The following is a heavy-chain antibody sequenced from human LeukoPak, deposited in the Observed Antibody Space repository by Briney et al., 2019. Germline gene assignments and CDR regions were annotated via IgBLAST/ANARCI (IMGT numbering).Heavy chain of an antibody. CDR3: ASHEVLWFGELLYRFDP. J-gene: IGHJ5*02. CDR1: GGSISSSSYY. Sequence: SETLSLTCTVSGGSISSSSYYWGWIRQPPGKGLEWIGSIYYSGSTYYNPSLKSRVTISVDTSKNQFSLKLSSVTAADTAVYYCASHEVLWFGELLYRFDPWGRGTLVTVSS. D-gene: IGHD3-10*01. V-gene: IGHV4-39*01. CDR2: IYYSGST.